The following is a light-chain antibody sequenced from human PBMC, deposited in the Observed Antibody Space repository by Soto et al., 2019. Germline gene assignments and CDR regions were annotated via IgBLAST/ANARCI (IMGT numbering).Light chain of an antibody. V-gene: IGKV2-28*01. J-gene: IGKJ1*01. CDR2: LGS. Sequence: DIVMTQSPRSLPVTPGEPASISCRSSQSLLHSNGYNYLDWYLQKPGQSPQLLIYLGSNRASGVPDRFSGSGSGTDFTLNISRVEAEDVGVYYCLQARKSPRTFGQGTKVEIK. CDR1: QSLLHSNGYNY. CDR3: LQARKSPRT.